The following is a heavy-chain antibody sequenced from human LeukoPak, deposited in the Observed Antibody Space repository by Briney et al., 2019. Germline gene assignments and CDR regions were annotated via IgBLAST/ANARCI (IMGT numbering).Heavy chain of an antibody. CDR1: GYTFTGYY. V-gene: IGHV1-2*02. D-gene: IGHD6-6*01. Sequence: EASVKVSCKASGYTFTGYYMHWVRQAPGQGLEWMGWINPNSGGTNYAQKFQSRVTMTRDTSISTAYMELSRLRSDDTAVYYCARDREIAARNFDYWGQGTLVTVSS. CDR2: INPNSGGT. CDR3: ARDREIAARNFDY. J-gene: IGHJ4*02.